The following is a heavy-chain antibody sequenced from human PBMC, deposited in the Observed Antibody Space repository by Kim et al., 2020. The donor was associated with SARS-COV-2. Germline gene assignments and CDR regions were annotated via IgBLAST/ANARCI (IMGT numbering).Heavy chain of an antibody. D-gene: IGHD4-17*01. J-gene: IGHJ6*02. Sequence: GGSLRLSCAASGFTFSSYAMHWVRQAPGKGLEWVAVISYDGSNKYYADSVKGRFTISRDNSKNTLYLQMNSLRAEDTAVYYCARDLVDYGGNYDYYYYYGMDVWGQGTTVTVSS. CDR3: ARDLVDYGGNYDYYYYYGMDV. CDR1: GFTFSSYA. V-gene: IGHV3-30*04. CDR2: ISYDGSNK.